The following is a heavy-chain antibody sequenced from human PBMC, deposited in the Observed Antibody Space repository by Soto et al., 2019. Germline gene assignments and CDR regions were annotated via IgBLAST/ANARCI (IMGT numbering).Heavy chain of an antibody. V-gene: IGHV3-48*03. Sequence: GGSLRLSCAASGFTFSSYEMNWVRQAPGKGLEWVSYISSSGSTIYYADSVKGRFTISRDNAKNSLYLQMNSLRAEDTAVYYCARGSRGLRGNFDYWGQGTLVTVSS. CDR2: ISSSGSTI. J-gene: IGHJ4*02. CDR1: GFTFSSYE. CDR3: ARGSRGLRGNFDY. D-gene: IGHD3-10*01.